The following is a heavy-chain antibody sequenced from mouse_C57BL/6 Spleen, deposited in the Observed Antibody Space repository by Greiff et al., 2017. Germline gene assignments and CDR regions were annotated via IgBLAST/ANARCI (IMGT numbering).Heavy chain of an antibody. J-gene: IGHJ2*01. D-gene: IGHD2-3*01. CDR3: ARGSYDGYFDY. CDR2: ISYDGSN. V-gene: IGHV3-6*01. CDR1: GYSITSGYY. Sequence: EVKLMESGPGLVKPSQSLSLTCSVTGYSITSGYYWNWIRQFPGNKLEWMGYISYDGSNNYNPSLKNRIAITRDTSKNQFFLKLNSVTTEDTATYYCARGSYDGYFDYWGQGTTRTVSS.